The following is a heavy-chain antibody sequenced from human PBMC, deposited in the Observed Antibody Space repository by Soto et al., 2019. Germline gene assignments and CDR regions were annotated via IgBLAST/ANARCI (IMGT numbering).Heavy chain of an antibody. CDR3: AKGGGSSSNGYYYYGMDV. D-gene: IGHD6-6*01. Sequence: TLSLTCAVSGYSIDSGYYWGWIRQPPGKGLEWIGNIYHSGSTYFNPSLRSRATISQDTTRNQFSLTLSAVTAADTAVYYCAKGGGSSSNGYYYYGMDVWGQGTTVTVSS. V-gene: IGHV4-38-2*01. CDR2: IYHSGST. CDR1: GYSIDSGYY. J-gene: IGHJ6*02.